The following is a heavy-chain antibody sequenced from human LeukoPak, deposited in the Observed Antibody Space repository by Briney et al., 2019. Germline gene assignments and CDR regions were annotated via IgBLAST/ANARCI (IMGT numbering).Heavy chain of an antibody. V-gene: IGHV4-59*01. J-gene: IGHJ4*02. Sequence: SETLSLTFTVSGASISSYYWSWIRQSPGKGLEWIGYVHHTGSRSYNPSLKSRVTISLDRDKSQFSLKLTSVTAADTAVYYCARERATSGRCRFDFWGQGALVTVSS. CDR2: VHHTGSR. D-gene: IGHD6-25*01. CDR1: GASISSYY. CDR3: ARERATSGRCRFDF.